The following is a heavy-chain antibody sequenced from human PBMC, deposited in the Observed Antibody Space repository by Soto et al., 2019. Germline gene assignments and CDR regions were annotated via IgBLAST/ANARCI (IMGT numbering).Heavy chain of an antibody. D-gene: IGHD3-22*01. Sequence: ASVKVSCKASGCTFTSYAMHWVRQAPGQRLEWMGWINAGNGNTKYSQKFQGRVTITRDTSASTAYMELSSLRSEDTAVYYCARARDYYDSSGYYYGTYYYYYGMDVWGQGTTVTVSS. J-gene: IGHJ6*02. CDR3: ARARDYYDSSGYYYGTYYYYYGMDV. V-gene: IGHV1-3*01. CDR1: GCTFTSYA. CDR2: INAGNGNT.